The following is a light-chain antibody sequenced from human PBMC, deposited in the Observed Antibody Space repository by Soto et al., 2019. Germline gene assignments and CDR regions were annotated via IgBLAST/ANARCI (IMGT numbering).Light chain of an antibody. V-gene: IGKV1D-16*01. J-gene: IGKJ1*01. Sequence: DIQMTQFPSSLSASVGDRVNITCRASQGISTWLAWYQQKPERAPKSLIYAASRLQSGVPPRFSGSGSETEFTLTIRSLQPEDFATYYCQQYNRYPRTFGHGTTVAIK. CDR1: QGISTW. CDR2: AAS. CDR3: QQYNRYPRT.